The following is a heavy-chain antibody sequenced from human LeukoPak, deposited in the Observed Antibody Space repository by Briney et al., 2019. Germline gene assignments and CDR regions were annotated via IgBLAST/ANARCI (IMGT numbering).Heavy chain of an antibody. CDR3: ARETSLRISFDY. CDR2: INSDGSST. J-gene: IGHJ4*02. CDR1: GFAFSSFW. V-gene: IGHV3-74*01. D-gene: IGHD2/OR15-2a*01. Sequence: GGSLRLSCAASGFAFSSFWMHWVRQAPGKGLEWVSRINSDGSSTNYADSVQGRFTISRDNAKNTLYLQMNSLSAEDTALYYCARETSLRISFDYWGQGTLVTVAS.